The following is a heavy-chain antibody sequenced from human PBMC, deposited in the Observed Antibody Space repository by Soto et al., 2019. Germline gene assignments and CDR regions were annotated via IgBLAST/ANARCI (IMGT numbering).Heavy chain of an antibody. J-gene: IGHJ5*01. CDR2: IYHSGST. CDR1: GGSISSGAYS. CDR3: ARSRWFDS. Sequence: SETLSLTCAVSGGSISSGAYSWSWIRQPPGKGLEWIGYIYHSGSTYYNPSLKSRVTISVDRSKNQFSLKLSSVTAADTAVYYCARSRWFDSWGQGTLVTVSS. V-gene: IGHV4-30-2*01.